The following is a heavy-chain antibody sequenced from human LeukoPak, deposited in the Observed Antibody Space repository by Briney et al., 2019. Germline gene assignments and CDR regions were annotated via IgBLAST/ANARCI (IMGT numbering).Heavy chain of an antibody. D-gene: IGHD3-3*01. CDR1: GASISSGGYY. V-gene: IGHV4-31*03. J-gene: IGHJ6*02. Sequence: SETLSLTCTVSGASISSGGYYWSWFRQHPGKGLGWIGYVSYSGNTYYNPSLKSRVTISVDTSMNQFSLKLSSVTAADTAVYYCARDRHDSFPMDVWGQGTTVTVSS. CDR2: VSYSGNT. CDR3: ARDRHDSFPMDV.